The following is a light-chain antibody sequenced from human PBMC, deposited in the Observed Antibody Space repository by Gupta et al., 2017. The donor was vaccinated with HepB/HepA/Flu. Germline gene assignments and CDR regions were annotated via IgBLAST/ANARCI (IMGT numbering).Light chain of an antibody. CDR1: ESRRHKDGYQF. CDR3: SQALHTPFT. CDR2: VAS. J-gene: IGKJ2*01. V-gene: IGKV2-28*01. Sequence: VMTESALSLPVTPGETASISCRSSESRRHKDGYQFLDWFGQKPGQAPQLLIYVASSRACGVPDRFGGSGSGTDFTLHITRGEAEDVVIYCCSQALHTPFTFGQGTKVEI.